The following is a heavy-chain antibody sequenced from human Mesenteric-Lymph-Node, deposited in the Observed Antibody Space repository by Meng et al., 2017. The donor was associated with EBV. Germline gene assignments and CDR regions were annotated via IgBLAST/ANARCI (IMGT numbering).Heavy chain of an antibody. CDR3: ARGNDYYSWGLDC. D-gene: IGHD3-16*01. V-gene: IGHV2-5*02. Sequence: QITLQESGPTLVKPPQTLTLTCPFSGFSLTTGRVSVGWIRQPPGKALEWLAVIYWDYDKRYSPSLKSRLTINKDTSKNQVVLTMTNMDPVDTATYYCARGNDYYSWGLDCWGQGTLVTVYS. J-gene: IGHJ4*02. CDR1: GFSLTTGRVS. CDR2: IYWDYDK.